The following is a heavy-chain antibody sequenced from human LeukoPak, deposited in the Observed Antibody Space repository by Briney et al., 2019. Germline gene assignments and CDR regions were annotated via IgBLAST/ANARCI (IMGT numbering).Heavy chain of an antibody. CDR3: ARWYCSRGTCYYLDY. J-gene: IGHJ4*02. D-gene: IGHD2-2*01. V-gene: IGHV4-59*12. CDR2: IYYNGRT. CDR1: GGSISSYY. Sequence: SETLSLTCAVSGGSISSYYWSWIRQSPGRGLEYIGHIYYNGRTDYNPSLKSRATISVDTSRNQFSLKLNSVTAADTAVYFCARWYCSRGTCYYLDYWGQGTLVTVSS.